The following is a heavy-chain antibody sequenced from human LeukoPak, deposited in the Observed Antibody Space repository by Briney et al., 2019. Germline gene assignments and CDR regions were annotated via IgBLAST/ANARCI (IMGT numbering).Heavy chain of an antibody. Sequence: SVKVSCKASGGTFSSYAISWVRQAPGQGLEWMGRIIPTLGIANYAQKFQGRVTITADKSTSTAYMELSSLRSEDTAVYYCARDSSTKRGYSGYDYDSNYYYGMDVWGQGTTVTVSS. D-gene: IGHD5-12*01. V-gene: IGHV1-69*04. CDR3: ARDSSTKRGYSGYDYDSNYYYGMDV. CDR2: IIPTLGIA. J-gene: IGHJ6*02. CDR1: GGTFSSYA.